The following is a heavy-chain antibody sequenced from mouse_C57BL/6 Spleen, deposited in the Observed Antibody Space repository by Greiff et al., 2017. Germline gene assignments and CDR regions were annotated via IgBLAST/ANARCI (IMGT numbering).Heavy chain of an antibody. CDR2: IYPGSGNT. J-gene: IGHJ4*01. D-gene: IGHD1-1*01. Sequence: QVQLQQSGPELVKPGASVKISCKASGYSFTSYYIHWVKQRPGQGLEWIGWIYPGSGNTKYNEKFKGKATLTADTSSSTAYMQLSSLTSEDSAVYYCARSYYGSSHYAMDYWGQGTSVTVSS. CDR3: ARSYYGSSHYAMDY. CDR1: GYSFTSYY. V-gene: IGHV1-66*01.